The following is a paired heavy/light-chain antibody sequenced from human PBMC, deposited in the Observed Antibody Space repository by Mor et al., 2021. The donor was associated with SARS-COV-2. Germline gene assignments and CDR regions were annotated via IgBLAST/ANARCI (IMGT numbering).Heavy chain of an antibody. D-gene: IGHD3-3*01. CDR3: ARGGLGIMPFGVVTPEWFDP. J-gene: IGHJ5*02. CDR2: VHHSGTS. CDR1: GGSISSSNW. V-gene: IGHV4-4*02. Sequence: QVQLQESGPGLVKPSGTLSLTCDVSGGSISSSNWWSWVRQTPGKGLEWIGEVHHSGTSNYNPSLKSRVIISVDKSTNRLSLNMSSVTAADTAVYYCARGGLGIMPFGVVTPEWFDPWGQGRLVTISA.
Light chain of an antibody. Sequence: EIVLTQSPVTLSLSPGERASLSCRASQSISIYLAWYQQKPGQAPRLLVYDASNRATGVPARFSGSGSGTDFTLTISSLEPEDFAIYYCQQRSHSWTFGQGTKVEIK. CDR2: DAS. CDR1: QSISIY. V-gene: IGKV3-11*01. J-gene: IGKJ1*01. CDR3: QQRSHSWT.